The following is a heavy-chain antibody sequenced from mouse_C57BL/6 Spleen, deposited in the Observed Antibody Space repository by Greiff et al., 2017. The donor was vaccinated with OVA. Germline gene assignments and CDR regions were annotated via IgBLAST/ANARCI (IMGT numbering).Heavy chain of an antibody. CDR3: ERHGNWYFDV. Sequence: QVQLQQPGAELVKPGASVKLSCKASGYTFTSYWMHWVKQRPGRGLEWIGRIDPNSGGTKYNEKFKSKSTLSVDKPSSTAYMQISSLTSEDSAVYYCERHGNWYFDVWGTGTTVTVSS. D-gene: IGHD2-1*01. CDR2: IDPNSGGT. CDR1: GYTFTSYW. J-gene: IGHJ1*03. V-gene: IGHV1-72*01.